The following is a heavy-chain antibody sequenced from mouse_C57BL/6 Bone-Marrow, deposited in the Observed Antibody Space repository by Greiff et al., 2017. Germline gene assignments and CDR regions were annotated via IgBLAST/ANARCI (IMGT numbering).Heavy chain of an antibody. CDR1: GYAFSSSW. Sequence: VQLKESGPELVKPGASVKISCKASGYAFSSSWMNWVKQRPGKGLEWIGRIYPGDGDTNYNGKFKGKATLTADKSSSTAYMQLSSLTSEDSAVYFCASYYGSSLYYFDYWGQGTTLTVSS. D-gene: IGHD1-1*01. J-gene: IGHJ2*01. CDR2: IYPGDGDT. V-gene: IGHV1-82*01. CDR3: ASYYGSSLYYFDY.